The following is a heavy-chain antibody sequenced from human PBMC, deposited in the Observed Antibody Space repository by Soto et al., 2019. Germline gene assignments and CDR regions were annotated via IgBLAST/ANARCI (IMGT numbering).Heavy chain of an antibody. CDR3: AREYCSSTSCLNWFDP. D-gene: IGHD2-2*01. Sequence: GGSLRLSCAASGFTFSSYSMNWVRQAPGKGLEWVSYISSSSTIYYADSVKGRFTISRDNAKNSLFLQMNSLRAEDTAVYYCAREYCSSTSCLNWFDPWGQGTLVTVSS. CDR2: ISSSSTI. CDR1: GFTFSSYS. J-gene: IGHJ5*02. V-gene: IGHV3-48*01.